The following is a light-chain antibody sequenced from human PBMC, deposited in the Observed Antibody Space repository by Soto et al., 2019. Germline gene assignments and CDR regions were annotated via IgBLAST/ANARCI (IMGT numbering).Light chain of an antibody. J-gene: IGKJ3*01. CDR1: QSVSSN. V-gene: IGKV3-15*01. Sequence: EIVMTQSPATLSVSPGERATLSCRASQSVSSNLAWYQQRPGQAPSLLIFAASTRATGLPARFSGSGSGTEFTLTISSLQSEDFAVYYCQQYNNWPFTFGPGTKVDIK. CDR3: QQYNNWPFT. CDR2: AAS.